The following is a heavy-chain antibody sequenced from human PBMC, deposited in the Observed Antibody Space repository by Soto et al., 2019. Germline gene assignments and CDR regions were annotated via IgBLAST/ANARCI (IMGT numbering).Heavy chain of an antibody. CDR3: ARADSVITNYYYYYGMDV. V-gene: IGHV4-59*12. Sequence: SETLSLTCTVSGGSISSYYWSWIRQHPGKGLEWIGYVFYSGSTYYNPSLKSRVTISVDTSKNQFSLKLSSVTAADTAVYYCARADSVITNYYYYYGMDVWGQGTTVTVSS. CDR1: GGSISSYY. J-gene: IGHJ6*02. CDR2: VFYSGST. D-gene: IGHD3-22*01.